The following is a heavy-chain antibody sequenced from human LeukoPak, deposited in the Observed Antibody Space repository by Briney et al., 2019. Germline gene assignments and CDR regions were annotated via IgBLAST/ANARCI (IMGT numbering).Heavy chain of an antibody. Sequence: SETLSLTCTVSGGSITSGIYYWGWIRQPAGKGLEWIGRSYTDGSTRYNPALKSRVTISVDKSKNQFSLKLSSVTAADTAVYYCARDYYDSSASINWFDLWGQGMLVTVSS. D-gene: IGHD3-22*01. CDR3: ARDYYDSSASINWFDL. V-gene: IGHV4-61*02. CDR1: GGSITSGIYY. CDR2: SYTDGST. J-gene: IGHJ5*02.